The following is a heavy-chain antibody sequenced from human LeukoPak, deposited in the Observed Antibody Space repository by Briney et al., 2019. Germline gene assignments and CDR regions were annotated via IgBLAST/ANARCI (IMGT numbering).Heavy chain of an antibody. V-gene: IGHV1-8*01. CDR3: APFIGYDYLGGY. CDR1: GYTFTSYD. J-gene: IGHJ4*01. CDR2: MSPNSGNT. D-gene: IGHD5-12*01. Sequence: ASVKVSCKASGYTFTSYDINWVRQATGQGLEWMGWMSPNSGNTGYAQKFQGRVTMTRNTSISTAYMELSSLRSEDTAVYYCAPFIGYDYLGGYWGQGTLVTVSS.